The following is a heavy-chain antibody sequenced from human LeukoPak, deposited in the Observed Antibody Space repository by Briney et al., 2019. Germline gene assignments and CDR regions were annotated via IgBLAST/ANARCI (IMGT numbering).Heavy chain of an antibody. CDR1: GGSISSYY. CDR2: IYYSGST. CDR3: AREAKYYYDSSGYYDY. J-gene: IGHJ4*02. Sequence: PSETLSLTCTVSGGSISSYYWSWIRQPPGKGLEWIGYIYYSGSTNYNPSLKSRVTTSVDTSKNQFSLKLSSVTAADTAVYYCAREAKYYYDSSGYYDYWGQGTLVTVSS. D-gene: IGHD3-22*01. V-gene: IGHV4-59*01.